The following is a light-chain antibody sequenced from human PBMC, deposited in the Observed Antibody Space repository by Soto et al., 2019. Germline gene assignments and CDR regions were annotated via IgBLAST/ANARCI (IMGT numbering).Light chain of an antibody. Sequence: EIVLTQSPGTLSLSPGERATLSCRASQSVSSSYLAWYQQTPGQAPRLLIYGASSRATGIPDRFSGRGSGTDFTLTISRLEPEDFAVYYCQQSGSSPWTFGQGTKVEIK. V-gene: IGKV3-20*01. CDR2: GAS. CDR3: QQSGSSPWT. J-gene: IGKJ1*01. CDR1: QSVSSSY.